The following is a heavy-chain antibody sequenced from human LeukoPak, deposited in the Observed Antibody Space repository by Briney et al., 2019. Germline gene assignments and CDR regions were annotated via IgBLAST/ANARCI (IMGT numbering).Heavy chain of an antibody. CDR1: GGSISSGGYY. J-gene: IGHJ6*03. CDR3: ASGAATNYYYYMDV. V-gene: IGHV4-31*03. CDR2: IYYSGST. Sequence: PSQTLSLTCTVSGGSISSGGYYWSWIRQHPGKGLEWIGYIYYSGSTYYNPSLKSRVTISVDTSKNQFSLKLSSVTAADTAVYYCASGAATNYYYYMDVWGKGTTVTVSS. D-gene: IGHD1-26*01.